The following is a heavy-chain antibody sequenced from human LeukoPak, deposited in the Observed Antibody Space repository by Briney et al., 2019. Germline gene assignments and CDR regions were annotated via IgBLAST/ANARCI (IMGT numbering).Heavy chain of an antibody. V-gene: IGHV3-48*01. CDR3: AREYSKGGFDY. J-gene: IGHJ4*02. CDR1: GFTFSTYT. Sequence: QPGGSLRLSCAASGFTFSTYTMNWVRQAPGKGLEWVSYISSSGSTIYYADSVKGRFTISRDNAKNSLDLQMNNLRAEDTAVYYCAREYSKGGFDYWGQGTLVTVSS. CDR2: ISSSGSTI. D-gene: IGHD5-18*01.